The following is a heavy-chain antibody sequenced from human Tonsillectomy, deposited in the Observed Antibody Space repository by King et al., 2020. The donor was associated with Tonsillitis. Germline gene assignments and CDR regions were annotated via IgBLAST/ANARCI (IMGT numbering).Heavy chain of an antibody. V-gene: IGHV3-53*01. Sequence: QLVQSGGGLIQPGGSLRLSCAVSGSTVISNFMSWVRQAPGKGLEWVSFIYTTGRTYYADSVKGRFTISRDNSKNTLYLQMNNLRAEDTAVYYCARDDILTGYYQNYYYYMDVWGKGTTVTVSS. D-gene: IGHD3-9*01. CDR1: GSTVISNF. CDR3: ARDDILTGYYQNYYYYMDV. CDR2: IYTTGRT. J-gene: IGHJ6*03.